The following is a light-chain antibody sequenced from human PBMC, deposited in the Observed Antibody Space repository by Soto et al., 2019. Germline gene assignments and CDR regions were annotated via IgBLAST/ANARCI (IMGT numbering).Light chain of an antibody. Sequence: AIQLTQSPSSLSASVGDRVTITCRASQGISSALAWYQQKPGKAPKLLIYDASSLESGVPSRFSGSGSGTDFTLTISSLQPEDFATYSCQQFNSYPHTFGQGTRLEIK. J-gene: IGKJ5*01. CDR2: DAS. V-gene: IGKV1-13*02. CDR3: QQFNSYPHT. CDR1: QGISSA.